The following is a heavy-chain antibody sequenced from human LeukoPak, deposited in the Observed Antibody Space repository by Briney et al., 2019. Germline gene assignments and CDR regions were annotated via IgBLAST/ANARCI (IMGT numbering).Heavy chain of an antibody. CDR1: GGSFSGYY. CDR2: INHGGST. Sequence: SETLSLTCAVYGGSFSGYYWSWIRQPPGKGLEWIGEINHGGSTNYNPSLKSRVTISVDTSKNQFSLKLSSVTAADTAVYYCARVNGDYWGQGTLVTVSS. V-gene: IGHV4-34*01. J-gene: IGHJ4*02. CDR3: ARVNGDY.